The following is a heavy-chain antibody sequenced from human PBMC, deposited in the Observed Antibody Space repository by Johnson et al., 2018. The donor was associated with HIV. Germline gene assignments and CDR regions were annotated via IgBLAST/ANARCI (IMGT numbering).Heavy chain of an antibody. CDR2: ISGSGGST. D-gene: IGHD3-16*01. CDR1: GFTFSNYA. Sequence: VQLVESGGGLVQPGGSLTLSCAASGFTFSNYAMSWVRKAPGKGLKWVSAISGSGGSTYYADSVKGRFTISRDNSKNTLYLQMNSLRAEDTAVYYCAKDFLVGHYGAFDIWGQGTMVTVSS. J-gene: IGHJ3*02. V-gene: IGHV3-23*04. CDR3: AKDFLVGHYGAFDI.